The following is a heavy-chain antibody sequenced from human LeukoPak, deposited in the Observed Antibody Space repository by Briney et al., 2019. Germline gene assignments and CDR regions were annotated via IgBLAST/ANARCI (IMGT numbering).Heavy chain of an antibody. Sequence: GGPLRLSCAASGFTFSSYSMNWVRQALGKGLEWFSSISSSSSYIYYAASVKGRFTISRDNAKHSLYLQMNSLRAEDTAVYYCARDHPVDTAMDRWGQGTLVTVSS. CDR2: ISSSSSYI. CDR3: ARDHPVDTAMDR. V-gene: IGHV3-21*01. J-gene: IGHJ4*02. CDR1: GFTFSSYS. D-gene: IGHD5-18*01.